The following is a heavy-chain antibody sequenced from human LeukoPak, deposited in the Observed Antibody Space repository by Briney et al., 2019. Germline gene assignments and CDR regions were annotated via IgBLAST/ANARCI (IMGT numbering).Heavy chain of an antibody. Sequence: PGGSLRLSCAASGFTVSSNYMSWVRQAPGKGLEWVSVIYSGGSTYYADSVKGRFTISRDNSKNTLYLQMNSLRAEDTAVYYCARGRGYYDSSGYYYGALAYFDYWGQGTLVTVSS. CDR2: IYSGGST. V-gene: IGHV3-66*02. J-gene: IGHJ4*02. CDR3: ARGRGYYDSSGYYYGALAYFDY. D-gene: IGHD3-22*01. CDR1: GFTVSSNY.